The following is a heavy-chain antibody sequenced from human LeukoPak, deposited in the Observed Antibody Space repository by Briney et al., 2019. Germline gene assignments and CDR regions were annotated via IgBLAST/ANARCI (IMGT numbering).Heavy chain of an antibody. CDR2: IYYSGST. V-gene: IGHV4-59*01. D-gene: IGHD5-18*01. CDR3: ALGGYSYGYAFDY. Sequence: SETLSLTCTVSGGSISSYYWGWIRQPPGRGLEWIGYIYYSGSTNYNPSLKSRVTISVDTSKNQFSLKLSSVTAADTAVYYCALGGYSYGYAFDYWGQGTLVTVSS. CDR1: GGSISSYY. J-gene: IGHJ4*02.